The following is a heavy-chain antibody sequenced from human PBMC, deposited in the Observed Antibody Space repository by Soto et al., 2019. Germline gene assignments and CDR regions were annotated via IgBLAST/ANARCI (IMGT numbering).Heavy chain of an antibody. CDR3: ATGAQWLVPEY. Sequence: GGSLRLSCAASGFTFSSYAMHWVRQAPGKGLEYVSAISSNGGSTYYANSVKGRFNISRDNSKNTVYLEMNSLRAEDTAVYYCATGAQWLVPEYWGQGTLVTVSS. CDR2: ISSNGGST. CDR1: GFTFSSYA. J-gene: IGHJ4*02. V-gene: IGHV3-64*01. D-gene: IGHD6-19*01.